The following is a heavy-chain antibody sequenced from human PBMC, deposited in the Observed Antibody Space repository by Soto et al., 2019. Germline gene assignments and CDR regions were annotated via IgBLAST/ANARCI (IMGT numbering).Heavy chain of an antibody. CDR1: GFTFSSYA. CDR3: AKGDIGSNQYYYYYYGMDV. D-gene: IGHD4-4*01. V-gene: IGHV3-23*01. J-gene: IGHJ6*02. Sequence: EVQLLESGGGLVQPGGSLRLSCAASGFTFSSYAMSWVRQAPGKGLEWVSAISGSGGSTYYADSVKGRFTISRVNSKNTLYLQMNSLRAEDTAVYYCAKGDIGSNQYYYYYYGMDVWGQGTTVTVSS. CDR2: ISGSGGST.